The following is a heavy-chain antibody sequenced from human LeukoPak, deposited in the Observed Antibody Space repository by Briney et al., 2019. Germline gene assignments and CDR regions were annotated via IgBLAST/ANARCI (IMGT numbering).Heavy chain of an antibody. CDR1: GFTFCDYS. CDR3: ARDCSSRNWARDFDY. Sequence: SGGSLRLSCAGSGFTFCDYSLIWVRQAPGEGLEWVSYINSNSRTIYYADSVKGRFTMSRDNDKNLMYLQMNSLKAEDTAVYYCARDCSSRNWARDFDYWGQGTLVTVSS. CDR2: INSNSRTI. D-gene: IGHD2-2*01. J-gene: IGHJ4*02. V-gene: IGHV3-48*01.